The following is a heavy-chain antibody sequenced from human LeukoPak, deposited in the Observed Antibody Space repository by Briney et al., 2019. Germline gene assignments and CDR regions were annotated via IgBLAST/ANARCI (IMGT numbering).Heavy chain of an antibody. D-gene: IGHD2-2*01. CDR1: GFTFSSYA. Sequence: GGSLRLSCAASGFTFSSYAMSWVRQAPGKGLEWVSAISGSGGSTYYADSVKGRFTISRDNSKNTLYLQMNSLRAEDTAVYYCAKCEYCSSTSPGAFDIWGQGTMVTVSS. CDR2: ISGSGGST. V-gene: IGHV3-23*01. J-gene: IGHJ3*02. CDR3: AKCEYCSSTSPGAFDI.